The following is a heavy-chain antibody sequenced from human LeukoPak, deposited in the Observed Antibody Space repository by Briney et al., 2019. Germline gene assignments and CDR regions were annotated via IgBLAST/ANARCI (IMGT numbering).Heavy chain of an antibody. J-gene: IGHJ5*02. CDR3: ARVTTVTSWWFDP. CDR2: INPSGGSTTNAGST. Sequence: ASVKVSCRASGYTFTSYYIHWVRQAPGQGLEWMGIINPSGGSTTNAGSTSYAPKFQGRVTMTTDKSTSTVYMELSSLRSEDTAVYYCARVTTVTSWWFDPWGQGTLVTVSS. D-gene: IGHD4-17*01. V-gene: IGHV1-46*01. CDR1: GYTFTSYY.